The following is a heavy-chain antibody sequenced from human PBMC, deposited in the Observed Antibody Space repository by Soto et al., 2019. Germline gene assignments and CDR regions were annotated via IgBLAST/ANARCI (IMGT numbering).Heavy chain of an antibody. Sequence: GASVKVSCKASGGTFSSYAISWVRQAPGQGLEWMGGIIPIFGTANYAQKFQGRVTITADESTSTAYMELSSLRSEDTAVYYCARAADSSGYNGARNYFDYWGQGTRVTVSS. CDR1: GGTFSSYA. CDR2: IIPIFGTA. V-gene: IGHV1-69*13. J-gene: IGHJ4*02. D-gene: IGHD3-22*01. CDR3: ARAADSSGYNGARNYFDY.